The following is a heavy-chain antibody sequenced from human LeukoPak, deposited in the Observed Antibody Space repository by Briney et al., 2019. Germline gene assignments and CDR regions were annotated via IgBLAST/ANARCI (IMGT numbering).Heavy chain of an antibody. Sequence: GGSLRLSCAASGFTFSSYSMNWVRQAPGKGLEWVSSISSSSSYIYYADSVKGRFTISRDNAKNPLYLQMNSLRAEDTAVYYCARDRVAAAGPTENDYWGQGTLVTVSS. D-gene: IGHD6-13*01. CDR1: GFTFSSYS. CDR3: ARDRVAAAGPTENDY. J-gene: IGHJ4*02. CDR2: ISSSSSYI. V-gene: IGHV3-21*01.